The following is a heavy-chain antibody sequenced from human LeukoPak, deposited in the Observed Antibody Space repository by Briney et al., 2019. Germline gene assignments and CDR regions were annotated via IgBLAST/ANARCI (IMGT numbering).Heavy chain of an antibody. Sequence: PGGSLRLSCAASGFTFSGYAMSWVRQAPGKGLEWLSHTSVNGAVTTYAGSVKGRFTISSDTAKNSLYLQLNSLTVGDTAMYYCARDRDGDEDFDYWGRGTLVTVSS. CDR3: ARDRDGDEDFDY. V-gene: IGHV3-23*01. CDR2: TSVNGAVT. CDR1: GFTFSGYA. J-gene: IGHJ4*02. D-gene: IGHD4-17*01.